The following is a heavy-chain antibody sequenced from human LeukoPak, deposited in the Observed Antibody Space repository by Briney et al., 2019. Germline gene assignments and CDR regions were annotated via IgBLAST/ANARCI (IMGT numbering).Heavy chain of an antibody. CDR2: ISGSGGST. V-gene: IGHV3-23*01. J-gene: IGHJ4*02. D-gene: IGHD6-13*01. CDR3: ATPNPTAAGTGVYGLIAFDY. Sequence: GGSLRLSCAASGFTFSSYAMSWVRQAPGKGLEWVSAISGSGGSTYYADSVKGRFTISRDNSKNTLYLQMNSLRAEDTAVYYCATPNPTAAGTGVYGLIAFDYWGQGTLVTVSS. CDR1: GFTFSSYA.